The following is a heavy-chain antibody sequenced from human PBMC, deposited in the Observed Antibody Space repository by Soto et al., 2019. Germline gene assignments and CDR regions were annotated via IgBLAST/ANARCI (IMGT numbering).Heavy chain of an antibody. J-gene: IGHJ6*02. CDR2: IKQDGSEK. D-gene: IGHD2-2*01. Sequence: EVQLVESGGGLVQPGGSLRLSCAASGFTFSSYWMSWVRQAPGKGLEWVANIKQDGSEKYYVDSVKGRFTISRDNAKNSLYLQMNSLRAEDTAVYYCARDAHVWYQLLTAGTRNYGMDVWGQGTTVTVSS. CDR1: GFTFSSYW. V-gene: IGHV3-7*01. CDR3: ARDAHVWYQLLTAGTRNYGMDV.